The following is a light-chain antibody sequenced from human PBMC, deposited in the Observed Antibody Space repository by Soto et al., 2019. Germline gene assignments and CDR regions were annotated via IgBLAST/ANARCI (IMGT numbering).Light chain of an antibody. CDR1: SSDVGSYNL. J-gene: IGLJ3*02. Sequence: QSALTQPASVSGSPGQSITISCTGTSSDVGSYNLVSWYQQHPGKAPKLMIYEGSKRPSVVSNRFSGSKSGNTASLTISGLQAEDEADYYCGSDAGSSTWVFGGGTKLTVL. V-gene: IGLV2-23*01. CDR2: EGS. CDR3: GSDAGSSTWV.